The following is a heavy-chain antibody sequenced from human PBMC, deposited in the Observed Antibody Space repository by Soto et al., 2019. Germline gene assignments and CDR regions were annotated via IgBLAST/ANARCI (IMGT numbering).Heavy chain of an antibody. CDR2: IDPSDSYT. J-gene: IGHJ6*02. CDR3: ARRPRVVPAAPSNSRYYYGMDA. D-gene: IGHD2-2*01. Sequence: PGESLKISCKGSGYSFTSYWISWVRQMPGKGLEWMGRIDPSDSYTNYSPSFQGHVTISADKSISTAYLQWSSLKASDTAMYYCARRPRVVPAAPSNSRYYYGMDAWGQGTTVTVSS. V-gene: IGHV5-10-1*01. CDR1: GYSFTSYW.